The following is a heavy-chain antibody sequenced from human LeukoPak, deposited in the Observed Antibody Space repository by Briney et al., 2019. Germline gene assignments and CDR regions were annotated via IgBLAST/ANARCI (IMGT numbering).Heavy chain of an antibody. V-gene: IGHV4-59*01. CDR2: IYYSGHT. CDR1: GGSISSYY. CDR3: ARADYSAYYFDY. Sequence: PSETLFLTCTVSGGSISSYYWSWIRQPPGKGLEWIGYIYYSGHTNHNPSLKSRVTISVDTSKNQFSLKLSSVTAADTAVYYCARADYSAYYFDYWGQGTLVTVSS. J-gene: IGHJ4*02. D-gene: IGHD2-15*01.